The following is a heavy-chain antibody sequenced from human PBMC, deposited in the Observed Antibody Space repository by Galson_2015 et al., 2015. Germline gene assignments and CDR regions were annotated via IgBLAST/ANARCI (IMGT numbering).Heavy chain of an antibody. CDR2: ISYDGSNK. CDR3: EVGATQAY. V-gene: IGHV3-30*03. J-gene: IGHJ4*02. CDR1: GFTFSSYG. D-gene: IGHD1-26*01. Sequence: SLRLSCAASGFTFSSYGMHWVRQAPGKGLEWVAVISYDGSNKYYADSVKGRFTISRDNSKNTLYLQMNSLRAEDTAVYYCEVGATQAYWGQGTLVTVPS.